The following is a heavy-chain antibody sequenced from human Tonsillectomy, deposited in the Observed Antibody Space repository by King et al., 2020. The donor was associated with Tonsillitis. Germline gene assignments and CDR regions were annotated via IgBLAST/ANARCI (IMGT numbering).Heavy chain of an antibody. Sequence: VQLVQSGAEVRKPGSSVRVSCKASGDTFGSYAFSWVRQAPGQGLEWMGGIIPLLGTTNYAQKYQARVTITTVEDTNTAYLGPSGLRFEDTAVYYCATYRSIGAPFDSWGQGTLVSVSS. CDR2: IIPLLGTT. CDR3: ATYRSIGAPFDS. V-gene: IGHV1-69*05. CDR1: GDTFGSYA. D-gene: IGHD6-6*01. J-gene: IGHJ4*02.